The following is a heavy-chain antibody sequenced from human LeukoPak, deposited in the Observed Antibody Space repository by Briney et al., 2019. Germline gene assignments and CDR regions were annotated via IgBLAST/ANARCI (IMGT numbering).Heavy chain of an antibody. V-gene: IGHV3-23*01. CDR2: FTAGGSST. CDR1: GFSVSNYA. Sequence: GGSLRLSCAASGFSVSNYALSWVRQAPGKGLEWVSSFTAGGSSTYNTDSVEGRFTISRDISKNMLYMQMNSLRAEDTAIYYCARGGGLQRRYFEYWGQGTLLTVSS. CDR3: ARGGGLQRRYFEY. J-gene: IGHJ4*02. D-gene: IGHD2-15*01.